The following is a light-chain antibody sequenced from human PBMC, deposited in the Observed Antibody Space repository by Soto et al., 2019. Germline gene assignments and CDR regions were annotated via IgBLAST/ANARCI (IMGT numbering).Light chain of an antibody. J-gene: IGKJ1*01. CDR2: GAS. CDR1: QSVSSTY. V-gene: IGKV3-20*01. Sequence: EIVLTQSPGTLSLSPGERATLSCRASQSVSSTYLAWYQQKPGQAPRLLIFGASSRATGIPDRFSGSGSGTDFTLTISRLEPEDFAVYYCQHYGGSSWTFGQGTTVDIK. CDR3: QHYGGSSWT.